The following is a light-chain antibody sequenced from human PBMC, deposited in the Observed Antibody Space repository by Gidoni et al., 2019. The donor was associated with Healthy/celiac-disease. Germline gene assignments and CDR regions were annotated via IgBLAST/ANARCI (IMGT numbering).Light chain of an antibody. J-gene: IGLJ3*02. CDR3: NSRDSSGNHWV. V-gene: IGLV3-19*01. CDR1: SLRSYY. Sequence: SSELTQDSAVSVALGQTVRITCQGDSLRSYYASWYQQRPGQAPLLVIYGKNNRPSGIPDRFSGSSSGNTASLTITGAQAEDEADYYCNSRDSSGNHWVFGGGTKLTVL. CDR2: GKN.